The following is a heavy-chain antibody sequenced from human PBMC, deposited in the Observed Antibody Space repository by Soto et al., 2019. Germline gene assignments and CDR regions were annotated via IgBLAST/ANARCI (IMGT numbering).Heavy chain of an antibody. CDR1: GGSISSYY. J-gene: IGHJ3*02. V-gene: IGHV4-59*01. CDR3: ARDPVAGDDAFDI. D-gene: IGHD6-19*01. CDR2: IYYSGRT. Sequence: PSETLSLTCTVSGGSISSYYWSWIRQPPGKGLEWIGYIYYSGRTNYNPSLKSRVTISVDTSKNQFSLRLSSVTAADTAVYYCARDPVAGDDAFDIWGQGTMVTVSS.